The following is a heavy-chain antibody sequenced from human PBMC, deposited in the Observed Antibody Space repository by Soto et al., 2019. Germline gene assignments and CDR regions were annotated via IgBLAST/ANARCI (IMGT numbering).Heavy chain of an antibody. CDR3: ATARGAGPFDS. J-gene: IGHJ4*02. V-gene: IGHV1-69*12. CDR1: GGTFSGYA. CDR2: IIPMLETT. Sequence: QVQVVQSGPEVKKSGSSMKVSCKASGGTFSGYAINWVRQAPGQGLEWMGGIIPMLETTTYAQNFQGRITIAADDLPTTVYIVLSSVTSADTSVYYCATARGAGPFDSWGQGTLVTVSS.